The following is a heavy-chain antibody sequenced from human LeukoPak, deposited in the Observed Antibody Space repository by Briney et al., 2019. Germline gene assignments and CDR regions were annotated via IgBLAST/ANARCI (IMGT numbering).Heavy chain of an antibody. D-gene: IGHD6-6*01. Sequence: GRSLRLSCAASGFTFSSYAMHWVRHAPGKGRELVALISSDGSDTYYADSAGGRFSSYRDNSKNTLYVQMNNLKPADTAVYYCPSSSYSSSSSVWPQGTMVTVSS. J-gene: IGHJ3*01. CDR1: GFTFSSYA. CDR2: ISSDGSDT. V-gene: IGHV3-30-3*01. CDR3: PSSSYSSSSSV.